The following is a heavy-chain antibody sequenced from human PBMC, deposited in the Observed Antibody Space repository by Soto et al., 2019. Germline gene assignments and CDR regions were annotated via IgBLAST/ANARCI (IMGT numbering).Heavy chain of an antibody. CDR3: AREYYDSSGYYHSNDAFDI. J-gene: IGHJ3*02. Sequence: ASVKVSCKASGYTFTGYYMHWVRQAPGQGPEWMGWINPNSGGTNYAQKFQGWVTMTRDTSISTAYMELSRLRSDDTAVYYCAREYYDSSGYYHSNDAFDIWGQGTMVTVSS. CDR2: INPNSGGT. V-gene: IGHV1-2*04. CDR1: GYTFTGYY. D-gene: IGHD3-22*01.